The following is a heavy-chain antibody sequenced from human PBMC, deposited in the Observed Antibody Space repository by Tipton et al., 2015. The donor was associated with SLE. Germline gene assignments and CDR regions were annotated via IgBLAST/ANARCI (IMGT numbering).Heavy chain of an antibody. J-gene: IGHJ3*02. D-gene: IGHD6-19*01. CDR1: GGSISSYY. V-gene: IGHV4-4*07. CDR3: ARDQPSEIISSGWYKDAFDI. Sequence: TLSLTCTVSGGSISSYYWSWIRQPAGKGLEWIGRIYTSGSTNYNPSLKSRVTMSVDTSKNQFSLKLSSVTAADTAVYYCARDQPSEIISSGWYKDAFDIWGQGTTVTVSS. CDR2: IYTSGST.